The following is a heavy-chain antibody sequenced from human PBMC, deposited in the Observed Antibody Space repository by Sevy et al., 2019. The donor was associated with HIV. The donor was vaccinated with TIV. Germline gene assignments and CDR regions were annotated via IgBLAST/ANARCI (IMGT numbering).Heavy chain of an antibody. V-gene: IGHV3-30-3*01. CDR3: ARDPYGSGIRNWFDP. D-gene: IGHD3-10*01. Sequence: GGSLRLSCAPSGFTFSNYAMHWVRQAPGKGLEWVALISYDGTNKYYAESVKGRFTISRDNSKKTLYLQMNSLRVEDTAVDYCARDPYGSGIRNWFDPWGQGTLVTVSS. J-gene: IGHJ5*02. CDR1: GFTFSNYA. CDR2: ISYDGTNK.